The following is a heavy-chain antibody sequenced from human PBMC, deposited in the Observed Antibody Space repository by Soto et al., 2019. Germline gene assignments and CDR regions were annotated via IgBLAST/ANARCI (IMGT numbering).Heavy chain of an antibody. CDR3: ARNRGSSGWFTPENWFDP. Sequence: SVKVSCKASGGTFSSYAISWVRQAPGQGLEWMGGIIPIFGTANYAQKFQGRVTITADESTSTAYMELSSLRSEDTVVYYCARNRGSSGWFTPENWFDPWGQGTLVTVSS. CDR2: IIPIFGTA. V-gene: IGHV1-69*13. CDR1: GGTFSSYA. J-gene: IGHJ5*02. D-gene: IGHD6-19*01.